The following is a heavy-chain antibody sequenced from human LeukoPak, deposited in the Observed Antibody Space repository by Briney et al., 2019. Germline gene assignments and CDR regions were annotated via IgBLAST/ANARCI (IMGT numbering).Heavy chain of an antibody. CDR2: IIPILGIA. D-gene: IGHD6-19*01. CDR3: ARDGADIAVAGTRYFDY. CDR1: GGTFSSYA. Sequence: ASVKVSCKASGGTFSSYAISWVRQAPGQGLEWMGGIIPILGIANYAQKFQGRVTITADKSTSTAYMELSSLRSEDTAVYYCARDGADIAVAGTRYFDYWGQGTLVTVSS. J-gene: IGHJ4*02. V-gene: IGHV1-69*10.